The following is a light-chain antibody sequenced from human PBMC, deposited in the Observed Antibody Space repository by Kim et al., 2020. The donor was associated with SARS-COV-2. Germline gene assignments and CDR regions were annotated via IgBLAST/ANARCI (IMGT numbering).Light chain of an antibody. V-gene: IGLV3-27*01. J-gene: IGLJ3*02. CDR3: YSAADNNGV. CDR2: KDS. CDR1: VLAKKY. Sequence: SVSPGRTARITCAGDVLAKKYARWFQQKPGQAPVLVIYKDSERPSGIPERFSGSSSGTTVTLTISGAQVEDEADYYCYSAADNNGVFGGGTQLTVL.